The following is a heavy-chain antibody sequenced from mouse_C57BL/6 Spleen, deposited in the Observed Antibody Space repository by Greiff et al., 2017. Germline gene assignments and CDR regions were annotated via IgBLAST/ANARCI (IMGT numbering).Heavy chain of an antibody. CDR3: AGGDSNYGSWFAY. CDR2: INPSNGGT. CDR1: GYTFTSYW. V-gene: IGHV1-53*01. J-gene: IGHJ3*01. Sequence: VQLQQPGTELVKPGASVKLSCKASGYTFTSYWMHWVKQRPGQGLEWIGNINPSNGGTNYNEKFKSKATLTVDKSYSTAYMQLSSLTSEDSAGYYCAGGDSNYGSWFAYWGQGTLVTVSA. D-gene: IGHD2-5*01.